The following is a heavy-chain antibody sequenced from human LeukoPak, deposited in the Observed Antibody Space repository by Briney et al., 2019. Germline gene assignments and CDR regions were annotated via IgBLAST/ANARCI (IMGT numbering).Heavy chain of an antibody. D-gene: IGHD5-12*01. Sequence: SETLSLTCTVSGGAISSDFWTWIRQPPGKGVEWIGYIYYSGSTNYNPSLKSRVTILVDTSKNQFSLKLSSVTAADTAVYYCARAVGYGAFHIWGQGTMVTVSS. CDR2: IYYSGST. CDR3: ARAVGYGAFHI. CDR1: GGAISSDF. J-gene: IGHJ3*02. V-gene: IGHV4-59*01.